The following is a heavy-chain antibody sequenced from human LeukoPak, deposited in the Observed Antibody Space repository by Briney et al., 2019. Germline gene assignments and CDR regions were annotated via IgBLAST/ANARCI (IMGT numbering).Heavy chain of an antibody. D-gene: IGHD6-19*01. J-gene: IGHJ1*01. CDR3: AKDEEQWLVLDFQH. CDR2: ISGSAGST. V-gene: IGHV3-23*01. CDR1: GFTFRSYS. Sequence: GGSLRLSCAASGFTFRSYSMSWVRQAPGKGLEWVSGISGSAGSTYYADSVKGRFTISRDNSKNTLYLQMNSLRAEDAAVYYCAKDEEQWLVLDFQHWGQGTLVTVSS.